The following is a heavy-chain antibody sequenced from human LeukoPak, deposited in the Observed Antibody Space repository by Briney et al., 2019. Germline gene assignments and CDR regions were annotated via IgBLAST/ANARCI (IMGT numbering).Heavy chain of an antibody. CDR3: ARDCSGGSCYSAFDY. J-gene: IGHJ4*02. CDR2: ISSSSSYI. V-gene: IGHV3-21*01. D-gene: IGHD2-15*01. Sequence: PGGSLRLSCAASGFTFSSYSMNWVRQAPGKGLEWVSSISSSSSYIYYADSVKGRFTISRDNAKNSLYLQMNGLRAEDTAVYYCARDCSGGSCYSAFDYWGQGTLVTVSS. CDR1: GFTFSSYS.